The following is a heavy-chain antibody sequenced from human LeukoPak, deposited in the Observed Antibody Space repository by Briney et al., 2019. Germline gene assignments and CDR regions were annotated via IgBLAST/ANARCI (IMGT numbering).Heavy chain of an antibody. CDR1: GYTFTGYY. V-gene: IGHV1-2*02. Sequence: ASVKVSCKAAGYTFTGYYMHWVRQAPGQGLEWMGWLNPNTGGTNYAQKFQGRVTMTRDTSISTAYMELSRLISDDTAVYYCAKKGASGSLGNWGQGTLVTVSS. CDR3: AKKGASGSLGN. CDR2: LNPNTGGT. D-gene: IGHD3-22*01. J-gene: IGHJ4*02.